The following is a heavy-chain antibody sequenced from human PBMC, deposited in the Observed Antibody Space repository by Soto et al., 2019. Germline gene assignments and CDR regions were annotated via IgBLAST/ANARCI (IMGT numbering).Heavy chain of an antibody. CDR2: IDPSDSQT. CDR3: ARRSAAGYYYYYGMDV. J-gene: IGHJ6*02. V-gene: IGHV5-10-1*01. D-gene: IGHD2-2*01. Sequence: PGESLKISCKGSGYSFAGYWITWVRQKPGKGLEWMGRIDPSDSQTYYSPSFRGHVTISVTKSISTAYLQWSSLKASDTAMYYCARRSAAGYYYYYGMDVWGQGTTVTVSS. CDR1: GYSFAGYW.